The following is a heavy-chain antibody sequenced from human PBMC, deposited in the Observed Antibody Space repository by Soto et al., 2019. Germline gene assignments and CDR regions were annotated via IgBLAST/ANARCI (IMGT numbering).Heavy chain of an antibody. CDR2: ISAYNGNT. J-gene: IGHJ6*03. CDR3: ARGPYYYYVDV. CDR1: GYTFTSYA. V-gene: IGHV1-18*01. Sequence: ASVKVSCKASGYTFTSYAMHWVRQAPGQRLEWMGWISAYNGNTNYAQKLQGRVTMTTDTSTSTAYMELRSLRSDDTAVYYCARGPYYYYVDVWGKGTTVTVSS.